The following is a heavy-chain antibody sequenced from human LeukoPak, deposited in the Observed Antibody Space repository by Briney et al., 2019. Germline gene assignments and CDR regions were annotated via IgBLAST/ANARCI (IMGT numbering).Heavy chain of an antibody. CDR2: ISWDGGST. D-gene: IGHD6-19*01. CDR1: GFTFDDYT. V-gene: IGHV3-43*01. CDR3: AKDGSSSGPAGWHWFDP. J-gene: IGHJ5*02. Sequence: GGSLRLSCAASGFTFDDYTMHWVRQVPGKGLEWVSLISWDGGSTYYADYVKGRFTISRDNSKNSLYLQMNSLRTEDTALYYCAKDGSSSGPAGWHWFDPWGQGTLVTVSS.